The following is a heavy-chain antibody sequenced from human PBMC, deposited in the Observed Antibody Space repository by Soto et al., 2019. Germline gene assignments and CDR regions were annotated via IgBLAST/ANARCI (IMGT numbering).Heavy chain of an antibody. D-gene: IGHD3-10*01. CDR1: GFTFRTYT. CDR2: IRGFSPYT. Sequence: TGGSLRLSCISSGFTFRTYTMNWVRQAPGKWLEWVSGIRGFSPYTFYAESGKGRFTISRDNAKNSLYLQMNSLRAEDTAVYYCARDRGYDAHDYYYNAMDVWGQGXTVTVYS. V-gene: IGHV3-21*01. CDR3: ARDRGYDAHDYYYNAMDV. J-gene: IGHJ6*02.